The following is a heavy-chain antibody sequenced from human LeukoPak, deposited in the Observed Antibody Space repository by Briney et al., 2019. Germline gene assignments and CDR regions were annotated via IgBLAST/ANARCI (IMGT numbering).Heavy chain of an antibody. J-gene: IGHJ4*02. CDR1: QLRSRFSHYG. CDR2: IWSDGTNQ. D-gene: IGHD4-11*01. CDR3: AKDAQRGFDYSNSLEY. V-gene: IGHV3-33*06. Sequence: PGKSLTLSCVASQLRSRFSHYGMHWVRQAPGKGLQWVAVIWSDGTNQYYADSVKGRFTISRDNSQNTVYLQMNSLRVEDTAVYFCAKDAQRGFDYSNSLEYWGQGTLVTVSS.